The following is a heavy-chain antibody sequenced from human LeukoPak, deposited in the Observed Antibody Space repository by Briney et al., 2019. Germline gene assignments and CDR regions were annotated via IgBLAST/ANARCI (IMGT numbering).Heavy chain of an antibody. CDR3: ARVGSKLWFGELLYYFDY. V-gene: IGHV4-4*02. Sequence: SGTLSLTCAVSGGSISSSNWWSWVRQPPGKGLEWIGEIYHSGSTNYNPSLKSRVTISVDKSKNQFSLKLSSVTAADTAVYYCARVGSKLWFGELLYYFDYWGQGTLVTVSS. D-gene: IGHD3-10*01. J-gene: IGHJ4*02. CDR1: GGSISSSNW. CDR2: IYHSGST.